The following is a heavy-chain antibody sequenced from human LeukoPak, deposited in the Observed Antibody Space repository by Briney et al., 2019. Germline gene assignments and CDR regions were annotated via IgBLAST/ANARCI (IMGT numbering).Heavy chain of an antibody. CDR3: ARDGHSSPMVDH. D-gene: IGHD6-13*01. CDR2: IIPILGIA. J-gene: IGHJ4*02. CDR1: GGTFSSYT. V-gene: IGHV1-69*04. Sequence: SVKVSCKASGGTFSSYTISWVRQAPGQGLEWMGRIIPILGIANYAQKFQGRVTITADKSTSTAYMELSSLRSEDTAVYYCARDGHSSPMVDHWGQGTLVTVSS.